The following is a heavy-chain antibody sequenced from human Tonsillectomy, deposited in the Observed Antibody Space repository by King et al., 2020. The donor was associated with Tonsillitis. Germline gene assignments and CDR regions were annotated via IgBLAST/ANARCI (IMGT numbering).Heavy chain of an antibody. CDR1: GFTFSNAW. CDR2: IKSKTVGGTT. V-gene: IGHV3-15*01. CDR3: TSPGSH. D-gene: IGHD1-26*01. Sequence: VQLVESGGGLVKPGGSLRLSCAASGFTFSNAWMSWVRQAPGKGLEWVGRIKSKTVGGTTDYAAPVKGRFTISRDDSKNTLYLQMNSLKTEDTAVYYCTSPGSHWGQGTLVTVSS. J-gene: IGHJ4*02.